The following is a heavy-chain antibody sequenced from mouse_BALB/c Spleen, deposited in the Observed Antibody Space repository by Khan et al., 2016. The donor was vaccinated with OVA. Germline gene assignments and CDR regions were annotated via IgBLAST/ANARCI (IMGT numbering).Heavy chain of an antibody. V-gene: IGHV1S135*01. CDR1: GNSFTSYY. CDR2: IDPFNGST. J-gene: IGHJ3*01. CDR3: ARHGSSSGFAY. D-gene: IGHD1-1*01. Sequence: VQLQQPGPELMKPGASVKISCKASGNSFTSYYIHWVKQSHGKSLEWIGYIDPFNGSTNYNQKFKGKATLTVDKSSSTAYMHLSSLTSEDSAVYYCARHGSSSGFAYGGQGTLVTVSA.